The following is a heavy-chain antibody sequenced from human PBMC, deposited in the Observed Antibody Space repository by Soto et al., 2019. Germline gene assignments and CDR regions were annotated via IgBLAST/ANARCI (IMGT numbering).Heavy chain of an antibody. CDR1: GGSISSSSYY. V-gene: IGHV4-39*01. D-gene: IGHD3-9*01. CDR2: IYYSGST. J-gene: IGHJ4*02. CDR3: ARQNVLRYFDWLLNFDY. Sequence: SETLSLTCTVSGGSISSSSYYWGWIRQPPGKGLEWIGSIYYSGSTYYNPSLKSRVTISVDTSKNQFSLKLSSVTAADTAVYYCARQNVLRYFDWLLNFDYWGQGTLVTVSS.